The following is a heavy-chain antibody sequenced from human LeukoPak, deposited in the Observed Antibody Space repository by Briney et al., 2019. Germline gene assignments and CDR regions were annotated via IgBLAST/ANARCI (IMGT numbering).Heavy chain of an antibody. CDR2: IYHSGST. D-gene: IGHD2-15*01. CDR1: GGSISSGCYS. CDR3: ARARGYSVRWYFDL. Sequence: SQTLSLTCAVSGGSISSGCYSWSWIRQPPGKGLEWIGYIYHSGSTYYNPSLKSRVTISVDRSKNQFSLKLSSVTAADTAVYYCARARGYSVRWYFDLWGRGTLVTVSS. V-gene: IGHV4-30-2*01. J-gene: IGHJ2*01.